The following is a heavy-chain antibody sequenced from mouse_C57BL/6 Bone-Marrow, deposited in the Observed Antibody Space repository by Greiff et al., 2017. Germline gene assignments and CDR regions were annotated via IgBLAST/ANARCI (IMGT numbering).Heavy chain of an antibody. Sequence: VQLQQPGAELVMPGASVKLSCKASGYTFTSYWMHWVKQRPGQGLEWIGEIDPSDSYTNYNQKFKGKSTLTVDKSSSPAYMQLSSLTSEDSAVYYCARHYGSFYWYFDVWGTGTTVTVSS. D-gene: IGHD1-1*01. CDR1: GYTFTSYW. J-gene: IGHJ1*03. CDR2: IDPSDSYT. CDR3: ARHYGSFYWYFDV. V-gene: IGHV1-69*01.